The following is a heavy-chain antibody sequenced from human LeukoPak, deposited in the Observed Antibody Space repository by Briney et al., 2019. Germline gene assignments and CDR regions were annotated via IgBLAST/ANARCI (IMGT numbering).Heavy chain of an antibody. CDR2: INPNSGGT. J-gene: IGHJ6*03. Sequence: ASVKVSCKASGYTFTGYYIHWVRQAPGQGLEWMGWINPNSGGTNYAQKLQGRVTMTRDTSISTAYMELSRLRSDDTAVYYCARDTGTTRGVHYYYYMDVWGKGTTVTVSS. D-gene: IGHD1-7*01. CDR1: GYTFTGYY. V-gene: IGHV1-2*02. CDR3: ARDTGTTRGVHYYYYMDV.